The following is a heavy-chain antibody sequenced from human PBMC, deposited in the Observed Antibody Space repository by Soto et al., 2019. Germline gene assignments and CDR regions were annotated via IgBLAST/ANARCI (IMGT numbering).Heavy chain of an antibody. D-gene: IGHD1-26*01. J-gene: IGHJ5*02. CDR2: IYHSGST. CDR1: GYSISSGYY. CDR3: ARDQSGSYDVDWFDP. V-gene: IGHV4-38-2*02. Sequence: SSETLSLTCAVSGYSISSGYYWGWIRQPPGKGLEWIGSIYHSGSTYYNPSLKSRVTISVDTSKNQFSLKLSSVTAADTAVYYCARDQSGSYDVDWFDPWGQGTLVTVSS.